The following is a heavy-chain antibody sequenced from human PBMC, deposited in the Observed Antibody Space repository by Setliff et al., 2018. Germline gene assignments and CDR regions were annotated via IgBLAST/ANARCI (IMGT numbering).Heavy chain of an antibody. J-gene: IGHJ4*02. CDR1: GYTFTGYY. V-gene: IGHV1-46*03. CDR3: ARSTSWFSTNY. Sequence: ASVKVSCKASGYTFTGYYMHWVRQAPGQGLEWMGIIDPSGDYTNYAQKFQGRVTMTRDTSTTTVYMELSSLRSEDTAVYYCARSTSWFSTNYWGQGTPVTVSS. D-gene: IGHD2-2*01. CDR2: IDPSGDYT.